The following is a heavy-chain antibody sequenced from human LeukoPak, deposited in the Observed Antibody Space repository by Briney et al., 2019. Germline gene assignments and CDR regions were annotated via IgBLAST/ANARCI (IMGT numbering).Heavy chain of an antibody. D-gene: IGHD3-22*01. CDR2: IKQDGSEK. Sequence: GGSLRLSCAAPGFTFSSYWMSWVRQAPGKGLEWVANIKQDGSEKYYVDSVKGRFTISRDNAKNSLYLQMNSLRAEDTAVYYCARDHYDSSGAADYWGQGTLVTVSS. J-gene: IGHJ4*02. CDR3: ARDHYDSSGAADY. CDR1: GFTFSSYW. V-gene: IGHV3-7*01.